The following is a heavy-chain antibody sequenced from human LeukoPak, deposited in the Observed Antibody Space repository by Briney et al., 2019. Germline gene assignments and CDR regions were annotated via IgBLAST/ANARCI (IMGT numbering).Heavy chain of an antibody. CDR3: ANSRGTY. CDR1: GLIVTSDF. V-gene: IGHV3-53*01. J-gene: IGHJ4*02. Sequence: GGSLRLSCAASGLIVTSDFMGWVRQAPGEGLEWVSLIASAGETYYADSVKGRFTISRDNSKNTVSLQMNSLRVDDTAVYYCANSRGTYWGQGTLVTVSS. CDR2: IASAGET. D-gene: IGHD3-16*01.